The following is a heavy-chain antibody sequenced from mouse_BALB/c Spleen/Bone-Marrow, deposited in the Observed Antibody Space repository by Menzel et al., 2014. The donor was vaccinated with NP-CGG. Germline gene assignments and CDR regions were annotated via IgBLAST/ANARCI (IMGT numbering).Heavy chain of an antibody. J-gene: IGHJ4*01. V-gene: IGHV5-12-2*01. Sequence: EVKLVESGGGLVQPGGSLKLSCAASGFTFSSYTMSWVHQTPEKRLEWVAYISNGGGSTYYPDTVKGRFTISRDNAKNTLYLQMSSLKSEDTAMYYCARHVGNPYAMDYWGQGTSVTVSS. D-gene: IGHD3-1*01. CDR3: ARHVGNPYAMDY. CDR2: ISNGGGST. CDR1: GFTFSSYT.